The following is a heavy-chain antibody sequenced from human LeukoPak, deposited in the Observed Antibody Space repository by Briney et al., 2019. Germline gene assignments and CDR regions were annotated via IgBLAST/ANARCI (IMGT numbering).Heavy chain of an antibody. J-gene: IGHJ4*02. CDR2: ISSSSSTI. V-gene: IGHV3-48*01. CDR3: ARDRPRGVAAAGFDY. CDR1: GFTFSSYS. Sequence: GGSLRLSCAASGFTFSSYSMNWVRRAPGKGLEWVSYISSSSSTIYYADSVKGRFTISRDNAKNSLYLQMNSLRAEDTAVYYCARDRPRGVAAAGFDYWGQGTLVTVSS. D-gene: IGHD6-13*01.